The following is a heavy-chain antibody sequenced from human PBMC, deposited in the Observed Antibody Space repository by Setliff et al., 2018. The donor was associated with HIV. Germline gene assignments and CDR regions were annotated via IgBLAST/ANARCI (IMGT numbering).Heavy chain of an antibody. CDR1: GGSISRGGYY. CDR2: ISHSGGT. J-gene: IGHJ2*01. V-gene: IGHV4-31*03. CDR3: ARDGLRGYSYGIGWHIEV. Sequence: PSETLSLTCTVSGGSISRGGYYWNWIRQLPGQGLEWMEYISHSGGTYYNPSLEGRVSLSVDTSKNQFSLHLSSVTAADTAVYFCARDGLRGYSYGIGWHIEVWGRGTLVTAPQ. D-gene: IGHD5-18*01.